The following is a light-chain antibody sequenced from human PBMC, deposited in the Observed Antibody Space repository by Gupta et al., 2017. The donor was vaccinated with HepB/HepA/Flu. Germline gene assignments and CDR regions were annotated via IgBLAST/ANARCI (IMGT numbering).Light chain of an antibody. J-gene: IGLJ2*01. CDR2: EDN. CDR1: SGSIASDY. CDR3: QSYDSTNRNVV. Sequence: NFMLTQPHSVSESPGKTVTISCTRSSGSIASDYVQWYQQRPGSAPTTVIYEDNQRPPGVPDRFSGSIDSSSNSASLTISGLKTEDEADYYCQSYDSTNRNVVFGGGTKLTVL. V-gene: IGLV6-57*03.